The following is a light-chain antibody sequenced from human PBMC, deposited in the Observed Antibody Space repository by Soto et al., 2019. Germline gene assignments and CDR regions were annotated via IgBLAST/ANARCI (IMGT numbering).Light chain of an antibody. J-gene: IGKJ2*01. Sequence: DIQMTQSPSSLSASVGDRVTISCRASQLISTHLNWYQQKPGKAPKLLIYAASSLQSDVPSRFSGGGSGTDFTLTISSQQPEDFPTYYCQQSYLTPRTFGQGTKLEIK. CDR3: QQSYLTPRT. CDR2: AAS. CDR1: QLISTH. V-gene: IGKV1-39*01.